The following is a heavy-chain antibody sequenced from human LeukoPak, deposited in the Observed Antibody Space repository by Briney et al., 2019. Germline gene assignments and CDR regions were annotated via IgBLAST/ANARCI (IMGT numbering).Heavy chain of an antibody. CDR3: ARDAVWGYYDSSGYYPLDY. Sequence: GGSLRLSCAASGFTFSSYEMNWVRQAPGKGLEWVSYISSSSSTIYYADSVKGRFTISRDNAKNSLYLQMNSLRAEDTAVYYCARDAVWGYYDSSGYYPLDYWGQGTLVTVSS. D-gene: IGHD3-22*01. CDR1: GFTFSSYE. V-gene: IGHV3-48*01. J-gene: IGHJ4*02. CDR2: ISSSSSTI.